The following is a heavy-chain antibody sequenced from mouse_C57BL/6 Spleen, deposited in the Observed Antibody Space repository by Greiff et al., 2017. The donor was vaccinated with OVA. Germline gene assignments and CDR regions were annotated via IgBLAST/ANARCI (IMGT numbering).Heavy chain of an antibody. CDR3: ARRVTAQATLFDY. Sequence: EVQLQQSGPELVKPGASVKIPCKASGYTFTDYNMDWVKQSHGKSLEWIGDINPNNGGTIYTQKFKGKATLTVDKSSSTAYMELRSLTSEDTAVYYCARRVTAQATLFDYWGQGTTLTGSS. V-gene: IGHV1-18*01. CDR1: GYTFTDYN. D-gene: IGHD3-2*02. J-gene: IGHJ2*01. CDR2: INPNNGGT.